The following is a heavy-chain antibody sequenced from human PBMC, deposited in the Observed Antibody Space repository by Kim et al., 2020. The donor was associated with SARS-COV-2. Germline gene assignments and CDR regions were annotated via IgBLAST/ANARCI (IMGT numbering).Heavy chain of an antibody. J-gene: IGHJ3*02. CDR2: ISYDGSNK. Sequence: GGSLRLSCAASGFTFSSYGMHWVRQAPGKGLEWVAVISYDGSNKYYADSVKGRFTISRDNSKNTLYLQMNSLRAEDTAVYYCAKDRAVLMVYAIYAFDIWGQGTILTVSS. CDR1: GFTFSSYG. V-gene: IGHV3-30*18. D-gene: IGHD2-8*01. CDR3: AKDRAVLMVYAIYAFDI.